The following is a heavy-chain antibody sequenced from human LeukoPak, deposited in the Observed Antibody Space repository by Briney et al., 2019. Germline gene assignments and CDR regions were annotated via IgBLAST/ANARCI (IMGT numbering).Heavy chain of an antibody. J-gene: IGHJ5*02. CDR3: ARDSQITYYYDSSGYHWFDP. CDR2: ISSSSSYI. CDR1: GFTFRSYS. V-gene: IGHV3-21*01. Sequence: GGSLRLSCAASGFTFRSYSMNWVRQAPGKGLEWVSSISSSSSYIYYADSVKGRFTTSRDNANNSLYLQMNSLRAEDTAVYYCARDSQITYYYDSSGYHWFDPWGQGTLVTVSS. D-gene: IGHD3-22*01.